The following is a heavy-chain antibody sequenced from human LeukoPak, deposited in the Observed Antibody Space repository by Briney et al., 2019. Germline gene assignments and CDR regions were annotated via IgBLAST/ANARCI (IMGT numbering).Heavy chain of an antibody. Sequence: KPSETLSLTCTVSGGSISSGGYYWSWIRQHPGKGLEWIGYIYYSGSTSYNPSLKSRVTISVDTSKNQFSLKLSSVTAADTAVYYCARENDPGGFDYWGQGTLVTVSS. J-gene: IGHJ4*02. CDR1: GGSISSGGYY. V-gene: IGHV4-31*03. CDR2: IYYSGST. CDR3: ARENDPGGFDY. D-gene: IGHD1-1*01.